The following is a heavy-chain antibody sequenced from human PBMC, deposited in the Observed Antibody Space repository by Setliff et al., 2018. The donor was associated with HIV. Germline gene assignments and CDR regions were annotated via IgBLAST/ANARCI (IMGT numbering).Heavy chain of an antibody. J-gene: IGHJ4*02. CDR1: GFTFSSYG. CDR3: ARGYSTGYAGTWFHY. V-gene: IGHV3-33*01. D-gene: IGHD6-13*01. CDR2: IWSDGSSK. Sequence: GGSLRLSCAASGFTFSSYGMHWVRQAPGKGLEWVAVIWSDGSSKYYADSVKGRFTISRDNSKNTLYLQMNSLRAEDTALYYCARGYSTGYAGTWFHYWGQGTQVTVSS.